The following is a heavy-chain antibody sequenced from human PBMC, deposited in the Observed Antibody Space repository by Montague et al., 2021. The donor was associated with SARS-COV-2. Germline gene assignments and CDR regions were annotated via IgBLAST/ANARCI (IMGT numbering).Heavy chain of an antibody. V-gene: IGHV4-39*01. J-gene: IGHJ3*02. CDR3: ARFPTSYYYDSKAAPATPDAFDI. Sequence: SETLSLTCTVSGGSTSSSSYYWGWIRQPPGKGLEWIGSIYYSGSTYYNPSLKSRVTISVDTSKNQFSLKLSPVTAADTAVYYCARFPTSYYYDSKAAPATPDAFDIWGQGTMVTVSS. CDR1: GGSTSSSSYY. CDR2: IYYSGST. D-gene: IGHD3-22*01.